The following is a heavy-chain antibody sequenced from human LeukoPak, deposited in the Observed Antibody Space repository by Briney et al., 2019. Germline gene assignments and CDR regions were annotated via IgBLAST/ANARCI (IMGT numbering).Heavy chain of an antibody. J-gene: IGHJ4*02. V-gene: IGHV3-30*02. CDR3: AKSHLPNAYSGTYYCDY. Sequence: GGSLRLSCAASGFTFSYYGMHWVRQAPGKGLEWVAFIRYDESKKFYGDSVKGRFTISRDNSKNTLYLQMNSLRTEDTAVYYCAKSHLPNAYSGTYYCDYCGQATLVTVSS. CDR2: IRYDESKK. CDR1: GFTFSYYG. D-gene: IGHD1-26*01.